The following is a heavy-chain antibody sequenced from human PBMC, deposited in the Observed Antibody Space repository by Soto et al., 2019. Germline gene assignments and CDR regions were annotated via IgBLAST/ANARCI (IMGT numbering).Heavy chain of an antibody. CDR3: ARGLGYDFWSGYYPYYFDY. CDR1: GGSISSGDYY. CDR2: IYYSGST. J-gene: IGHJ4*02. V-gene: IGHV4-30-4*01. Sequence: SETLSLTCTVSGGSISSGDYYWSWIRQPPGKGLDWIGYIYYSGSTNYNPSLKSRVTISVDTSKNQFSLKLSSVTAADTAVYYCARGLGYDFWSGYYPYYFDYWGQGTLVTVSS. D-gene: IGHD3-3*01.